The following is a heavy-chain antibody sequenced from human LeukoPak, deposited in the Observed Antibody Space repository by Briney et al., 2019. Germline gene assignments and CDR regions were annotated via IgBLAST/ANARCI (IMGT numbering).Heavy chain of an antibody. Sequence: SQTLSLTCAISGDSVSSTSAAWNWIRQSPSSGLEWLGRTYYRSKWYNDYAVSVKGRITINPDTSKNQCSLQLNSVTPEDTAVYYCARSTGWLNGHWGQGTLVTVSS. J-gene: IGHJ4*02. D-gene: IGHD2-8*02. CDR3: ARSTGWLNGH. CDR2: TYYRSKWYN. V-gene: IGHV6-1*01. CDR1: GDSVSSTSAA.